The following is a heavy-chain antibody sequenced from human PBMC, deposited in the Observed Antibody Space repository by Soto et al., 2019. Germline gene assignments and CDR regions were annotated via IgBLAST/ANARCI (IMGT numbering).Heavy chain of an antibody. Sequence: PGGSLRLSCAASGFTFSSYGMHWVRQAPGKGLEWVAVISYDGSNKYYADSVKGRFTISRDNSKNTLYLQMNSLRAEDTAVYYCAKDITGTRKRENYYYYGMDVWGQGTTVTVSS. CDR2: ISYDGSNK. J-gene: IGHJ6*02. CDR3: AKDITGTRKRENYYYYGMDV. CDR1: GFTFSSYG. D-gene: IGHD1-7*01. V-gene: IGHV3-30*18.